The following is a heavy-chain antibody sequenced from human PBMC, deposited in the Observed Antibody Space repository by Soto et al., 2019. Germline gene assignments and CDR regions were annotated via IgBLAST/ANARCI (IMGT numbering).Heavy chain of an antibody. J-gene: IGHJ3*02. CDR1: GGTFSSYA. CDR3: ARREDSSGYYYDAFDI. V-gene: IGHV1-69*12. D-gene: IGHD3-22*01. CDR2: IIPIFGTA. Sequence: QVQLVQSGAEVKKPGSSVKVSCKASGGTFSSYAISWVRQAPGQGLEWMGGIIPIFGTANYAQKFQGRVTITADETTSTAEMERSSLRSEDTAVYYCARREDSSGYYYDAFDIWGQGTMGTVSS.